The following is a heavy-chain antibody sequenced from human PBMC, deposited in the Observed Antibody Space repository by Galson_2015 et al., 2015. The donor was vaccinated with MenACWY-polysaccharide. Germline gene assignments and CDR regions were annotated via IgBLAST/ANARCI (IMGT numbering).Heavy chain of an antibody. D-gene: IGHD6-19*01. CDR2: INYSGST. Sequence: ETLSLTCPVSGGFISSYYWNWIRQPPGKGLEWVGYINYSGSTNHNPSLKSRVTMSVDTSKNQLSLNLTSVTDADTAVYYCASAIAVASQRGDFDLWGRGTLVTVSS. CDR1: GGFISSYY. V-gene: IGHV4-59*01. J-gene: IGHJ2*01. CDR3: ASAIAVASQRGDFDL.